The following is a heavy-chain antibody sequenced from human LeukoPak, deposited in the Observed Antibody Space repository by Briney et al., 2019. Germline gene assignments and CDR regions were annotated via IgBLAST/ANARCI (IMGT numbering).Heavy chain of an antibody. J-gene: IGHJ3*02. D-gene: IGHD6-19*01. CDR1: GFTFSSYA. CDR3: AGSRSDSSGWYGAIDI. CDR2: ISGSGGST. V-gene: IGHV3-23*01. Sequence: GGSLRLSCAASGFTFSSYAMSWVRQAPGKGLEWVSAISGSGGSTYYADSVKGRFTISRDNSKNTLYLQMNSLRAEDTAVYYCAGSRSDSSGWYGAIDIWGQGTMVSASS.